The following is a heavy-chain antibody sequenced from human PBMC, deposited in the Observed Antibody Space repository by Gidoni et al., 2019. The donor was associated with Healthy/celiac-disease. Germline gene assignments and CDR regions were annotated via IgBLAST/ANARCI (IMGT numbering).Heavy chain of an antibody. CDR2: SSAYNGNT. CDR3: ARVGIAAAGRGKSFDY. J-gene: IGHJ4*02. Sequence: QVQLVQSGAEVKKPGASVKVSCKASGYTFTSYGISWVRQAPGKGLEGRGWSSAYNGNTNDAQKLQGRVTMTTDTSTSTAYMELRSLRSDDTAVYYCARVGIAAAGRGKSFDYWGQGTLVTVSS. D-gene: IGHD6-13*01. CDR1: GYTFTSYG. V-gene: IGHV1-18*04.